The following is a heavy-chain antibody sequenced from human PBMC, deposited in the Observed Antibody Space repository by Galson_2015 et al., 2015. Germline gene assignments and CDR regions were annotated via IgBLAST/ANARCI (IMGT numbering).Heavy chain of an antibody. CDR3: ARDRAGGDFWSGYSKNWFDP. J-gene: IGHJ5*02. Sequence: SCKASGYTFTGYYMHWVRQAPGQGLEWMGWINPNSGGTNYAQKFQGWVTMTRDTSISTAYMELSRLRSDDTAVYYCARDRAGGDFWSGYSKNWFDPWGQGTLVTVSS. D-gene: IGHD3-3*01. CDR1: GYTFTGYY. CDR2: INPNSGGT. V-gene: IGHV1-2*04.